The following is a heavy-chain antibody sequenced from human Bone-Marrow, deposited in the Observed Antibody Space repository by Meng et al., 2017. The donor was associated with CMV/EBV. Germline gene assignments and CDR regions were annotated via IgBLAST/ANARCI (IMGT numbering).Heavy chain of an antibody. V-gene: IGHV3-74*01. Sequence: GESLKISCAASGFTVSSNYMSWVRQAPGKGLEWVSRINSDGSSTSYADSVKGRFTISRDNAKNTLYLQMNSLRAEDTAVYYCARVIAPYGMDVCGEGTTVTVSS. D-gene: IGHD2-21*01. CDR3: ARVIAPYGMDV. CDR2: INSDGSST. J-gene: IGHJ6*04. CDR1: GFTVSSNY.